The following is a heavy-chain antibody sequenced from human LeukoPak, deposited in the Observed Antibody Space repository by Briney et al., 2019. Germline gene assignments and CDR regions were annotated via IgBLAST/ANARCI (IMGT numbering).Heavy chain of an antibody. CDR1: GYTFTSYG. CDR3: ARDSRLLRYFDKPTNFDY. J-gene: IGHJ4*02. CDR2: ISAYNGNT. Sequence: WASVKVSCKASGYTFTSYGISWVRQAPGQGLEWMGWISAYNGNTNYAQKLQGRVTMTTDTSTSTAYMELRSLRSDDTAVHYCARDSRLLRYFDKPTNFDYWGQGTLVTVSS. D-gene: IGHD3-9*01. V-gene: IGHV1-18*01.